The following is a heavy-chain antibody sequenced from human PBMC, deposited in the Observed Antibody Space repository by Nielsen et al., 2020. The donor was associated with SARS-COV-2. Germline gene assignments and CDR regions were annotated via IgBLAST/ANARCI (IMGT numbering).Heavy chain of an antibody. CDR2: IIPIFGTA. CDR3: AREEGPPIAAAGTADLDYGMDV. D-gene: IGHD6-13*01. J-gene: IGHJ6*02. CDR1: GGTFSSYA. Sequence: SVKVSCKASGGTFSSYAISWVRQAPGQGLEWMGGIIPIFGTANYAQKFQGRVTMTRDTSTSTVYMELSSLRSEDTAVYYCAREEGPPIAAAGTADLDYGMDVWGQGTTVTVSS. V-gene: IGHV1-69*05.